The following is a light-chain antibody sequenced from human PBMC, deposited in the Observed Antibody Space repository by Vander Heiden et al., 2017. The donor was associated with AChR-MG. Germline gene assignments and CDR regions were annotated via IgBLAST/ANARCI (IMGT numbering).Light chain of an antibody. Sequence: QSVLTQPPSPSGTPGQRVPISCSGSSSNIGSNTVNWYQNLPGTAPKLLIYNNNQRPSGVPDRFSGSTSGTSASLAISGLQSEDEADYYCAAWDDSLNGLYVFGSGTKVTV. CDR2: NNN. CDR1: SSNIGSNT. V-gene: IGLV1-44*01. CDR3: AAWDDSLNGLYV. J-gene: IGLJ1*01.